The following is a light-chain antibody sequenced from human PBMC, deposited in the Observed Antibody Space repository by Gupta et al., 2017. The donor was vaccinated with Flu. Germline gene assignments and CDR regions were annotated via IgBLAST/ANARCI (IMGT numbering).Light chain of an antibody. CDR3: QQYGSSPT. J-gene: IGKJ2*01. CDR2: GAS. V-gene: IGKV3-20*01. Sequence: EIVLTQSPGTLSLSPGERATLPCRASQSVSSNYLAWYQQKPGQAPRLLIYGASSRATGIPDRFSGSGSGTDFTLTISRLEPEDFAVYYCQQYGSSPTFGQGTKLEIK. CDR1: QSVSSNY.